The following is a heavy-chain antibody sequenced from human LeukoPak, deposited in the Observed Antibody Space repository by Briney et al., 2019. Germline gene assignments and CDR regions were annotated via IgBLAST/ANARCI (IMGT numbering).Heavy chain of an antibody. V-gene: IGHV4-38-2*02. D-gene: IGHD2-15*01. CDR2: IYHSGST. Sequence: SSETLSLTCTVSGYSISSGYYWGWIRQPPGKGLEWIGRIYHSGSTYYNPSLKSRVTISVDKSKNQFSLKLSSVTAADTAVYYCARTGLGRTLPYWGQGTLVTVSS. CDR3: ARTGLGRTLPY. CDR1: GYSISSGYY. J-gene: IGHJ4*02.